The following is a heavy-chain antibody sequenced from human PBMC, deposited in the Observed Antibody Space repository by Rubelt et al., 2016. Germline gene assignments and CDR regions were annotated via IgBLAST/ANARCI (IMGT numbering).Heavy chain of an antibody. Sequence: QLQLQGSGPGLVKPSETLSLTCSVSGGSITSRSYHWAWIRQPPGKGLEWIGSIYYTGTTYYNPSLRRRLTISVDTSNNQFSLKLSSVTAADTAVYYCARFPWDRAFDIWGQGTMVTVSS. J-gene: IGHJ3*02. CDR1: GGSITSRSYH. CDR3: ARFPWDRAFDI. V-gene: IGHV4-39*07. D-gene: IGHD1-26*01. CDR2: IYYTGTT.